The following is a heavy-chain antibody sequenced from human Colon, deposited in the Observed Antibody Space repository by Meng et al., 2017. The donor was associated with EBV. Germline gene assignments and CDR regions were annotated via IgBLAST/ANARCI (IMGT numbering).Heavy chain of an antibody. Sequence: VQLVPAGAEVKKPAASVKVACKASGYTFTSYGLSWGRQAPGQGLEWMGWISCYNGDTMYAQKFQGRVTMTTDRSTSTAYMELRSLRSDDTAVYYCARVEVGITSGDYWGQGTLVTVSS. CDR2: ISCYNGDT. V-gene: IGHV1-18*01. D-gene: IGHD1-26*01. J-gene: IGHJ4*02. CDR3: ARVEVGITSGDY. CDR1: GYTFTSYG.